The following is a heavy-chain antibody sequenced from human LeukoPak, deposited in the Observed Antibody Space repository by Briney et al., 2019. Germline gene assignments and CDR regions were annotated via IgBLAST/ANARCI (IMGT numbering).Heavy chain of an antibody. CDR2: ISYDGSNK. J-gene: IGHJ4*02. Sequence: GGSLRLSCAASGFTSSSYGMHWVRQAPGKGLEWVAVISYDGSNKYYADSVKGRFTISRDNSKNTLYLQMNSLRAEDTAVYYCAKSGEVRYYYGSGSYDYWGQGTLVTVSS. V-gene: IGHV3-30*18. D-gene: IGHD3-10*01. CDR3: AKSGEVRYYYGSGSYDY. CDR1: GFTSSSYG.